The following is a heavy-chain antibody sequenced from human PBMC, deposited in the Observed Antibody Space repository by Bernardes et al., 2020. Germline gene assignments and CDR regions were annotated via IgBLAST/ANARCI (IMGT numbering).Heavy chain of an antibody. D-gene: IGHD2-15*01. CDR2: ISGSGGST. V-gene: IGHV3-23*01. Sequence: LRLSCAASGFTFSSYAMSWVRQAPGKGLEWVSAISGSGGSTYYADSVKGRFTISRDNSKNTLYLQMNSLRAEDTAVYYCATLVRYCSGGSCYQFDYWGQGTLVTVSS. CDR3: ATLVRYCSGGSCYQFDY. J-gene: IGHJ4*02. CDR1: GFTFSSYA.